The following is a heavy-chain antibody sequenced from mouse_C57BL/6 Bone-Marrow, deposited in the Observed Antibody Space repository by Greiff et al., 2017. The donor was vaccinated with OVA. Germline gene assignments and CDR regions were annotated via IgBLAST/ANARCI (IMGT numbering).Heavy chain of an antibody. CDR3: ASLDYDWFAY. Sequence: EVQVVESGGGLVQPGGSLKLSCAASGFTFSDYYMYWVRQTPEKRLEWVAYISNGGGSTYYPDTVKGRFTISRENAKNTLYLQMSRLKSEDTAMYYCASLDYDWFAYWGQGTLVTVSA. CDR1: GFTFSDYY. D-gene: IGHD2-4*01. J-gene: IGHJ3*01. V-gene: IGHV5-12*01. CDR2: ISNGGGST.